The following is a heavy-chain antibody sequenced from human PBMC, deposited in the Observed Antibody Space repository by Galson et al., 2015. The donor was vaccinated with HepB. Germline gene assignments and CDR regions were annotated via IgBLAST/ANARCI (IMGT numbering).Heavy chain of an antibody. CDR2: IYWNDDR. J-gene: IGHJ5*01. CDR3: AHIRFLYWFDS. CDR1: GFSLSSDGVG. Sequence: PALVKPTQTLTLTCSFSGFSLSSDGVGVGWIRQPPGKALEWLTLIYWNDDRRYNASLKSRLTITKDTSKNQVFLTMTNVDPVDTGTYYCAHIRFLYWFDSWGQGTLVTVSS. D-gene: IGHD3-3*01. V-gene: IGHV2-5*01.